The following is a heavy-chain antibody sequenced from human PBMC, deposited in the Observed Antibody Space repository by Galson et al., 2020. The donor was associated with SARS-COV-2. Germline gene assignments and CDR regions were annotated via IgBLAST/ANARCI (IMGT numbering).Heavy chain of an antibody. V-gene: IGHV3-11*01. CDR1: GFTFSDYY. CDR2: ISSSGSTI. J-gene: IGHJ6*02. Sequence: GESLKISCAASGFTFSDYYMSWIRQAPGKGLEWVSYISSSGSTIYYADSVKGRFTISRDNAKNSLYLQMNSLRAEDTAVYYCARDRDPYYDFWSGYYTDGLIGPLYYYGMDVWGQGTTVTVSS. CDR3: ARDRDPYYDFWSGYYTDGLIGPLYYYGMDV. D-gene: IGHD3-3*01.